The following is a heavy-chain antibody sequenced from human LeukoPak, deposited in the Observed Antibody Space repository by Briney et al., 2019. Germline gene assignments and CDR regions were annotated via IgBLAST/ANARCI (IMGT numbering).Heavy chain of an antibody. CDR1: GASINSYY. CDR2: IYHGGRT. Sequence: SETLSLTCTVSGASINSYYWSWIRQPPGEGLEWIGYIYHGGRTNYSPSLKSRVTMSLDRSKNQVSLNLNSVTAADTAVYYCARDPQESYYDSSGPEGPNWFDPWGQGTLVTVSS. J-gene: IGHJ5*02. D-gene: IGHD3-22*01. CDR3: ARDPQESYYDSSGPEGPNWFDP. V-gene: IGHV4-59*01.